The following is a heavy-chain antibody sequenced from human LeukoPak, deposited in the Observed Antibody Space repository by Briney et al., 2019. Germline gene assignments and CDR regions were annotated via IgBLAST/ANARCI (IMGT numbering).Heavy chain of an antibody. V-gene: IGHV1-69*04. CDR3: ARGPEIGSGIEGDENDY. Sequence: SVKVSCKASGGTFSSYAISWVRQAPGQGLEWMGRIIPILGIANYAQKFQGRVTITADKSTSTAYMELSSLRSEDTAVYYCARGPEIGSGIEGDENDYWGQGTLVTVSS. CDR2: IIPILGIA. CDR1: GGTFSSYA. D-gene: IGHD3-10*01. J-gene: IGHJ4*02.